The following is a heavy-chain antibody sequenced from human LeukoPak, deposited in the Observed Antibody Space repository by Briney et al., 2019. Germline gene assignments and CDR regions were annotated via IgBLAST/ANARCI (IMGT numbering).Heavy chain of an antibody. CDR1: GLTFSSYG. D-gene: IGHD3-10*01. CDR3: AKLVIYGSEQSDY. V-gene: IGHV3-23*01. J-gene: IGHJ4*02. CDR2: ITSGGST. Sequence: GGSLRLSCAASGLTFSSYGMSWVRQAPGKGLEWVSGITSGGSTSYADSVKGRFTISRDNSKNTLFLQMNSLRAEDTALYYCAKLVIYGSEQSDYWGQGTLVTVSS.